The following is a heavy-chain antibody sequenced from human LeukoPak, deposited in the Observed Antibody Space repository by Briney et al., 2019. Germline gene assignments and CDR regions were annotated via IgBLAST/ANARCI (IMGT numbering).Heavy chain of an antibody. CDR2: IKQDGSGK. J-gene: IGHJ6*03. D-gene: IGHD6-13*01. Sequence: GGSLRLSCAASGLTFSSYWMTWVRQAPRKGLEWVANIKQDGSGKYYVDSVKGRFTISRDNAKNSLYLQMNSLRADDTAVYYCARLKQQLVRLLSRDTTYYYYYYMDVWGKGTTVTVSS. CDR3: ARLKQQLVRLLSRDTTYYYYYYMDV. V-gene: IGHV3-7*01. CDR1: GLTFSSYW.